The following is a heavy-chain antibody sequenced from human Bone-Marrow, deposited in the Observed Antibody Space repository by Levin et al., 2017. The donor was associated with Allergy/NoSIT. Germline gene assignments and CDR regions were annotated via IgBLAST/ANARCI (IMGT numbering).Heavy chain of an antibody. D-gene: IGHD3-3*01. CDR2: ISFDGKNT. CDR1: GFTFSSYA. V-gene: IGHV3-30*04. CDR3: ATGGVHPTSSDFLSGYYIPSFPY. J-gene: IGHJ4*02. Sequence: HPGGSLRLSCAASGFTFSSYAMHWVRQTPDKGLEWVAVISFDGKNTHYADSVKGRLTVSRDNSKNTLYLQVASLRPEDTAVYYCATGGVHPTSSDFLSGYYIPSFPYWGQGILVTVSS.